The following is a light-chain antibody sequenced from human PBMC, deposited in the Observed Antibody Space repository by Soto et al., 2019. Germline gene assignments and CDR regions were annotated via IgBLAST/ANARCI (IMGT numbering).Light chain of an antibody. CDR2: SAS. J-gene: IGKJ1*01. Sequence: EIVMTQSPATLSVFPGERATLSCGASQSVSSDLAWYHQKPGQAPRLLIYSASTRATGIPARFSGSGSGTEFTLTINSLQSEDFAVYYCQQYNNWPRTFGQGTKVEIK. CDR3: QQYNNWPRT. V-gene: IGKV3-15*01. CDR1: QSVSSD.